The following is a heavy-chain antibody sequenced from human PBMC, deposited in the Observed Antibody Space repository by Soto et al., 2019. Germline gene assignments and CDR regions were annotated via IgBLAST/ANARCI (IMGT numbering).Heavy chain of an antibody. Sequence: QLQLQESGPGLVKPSETLSLTCSVSSYSISSSSYYWGWVRQPPGKGLEWIGSIYYSGSTYYNPSLKSRVTLSVDTTNNHFSLKLSSVTAADTAVYFCTYTRRGIFYLWGQGTIVTVSS. CDR1: SYSISSSSYY. D-gene: IGHD2-2*02. CDR3: TYTRRGIFYL. CDR2: IYYSGST. V-gene: IGHV4-39*01. J-gene: IGHJ3*01.